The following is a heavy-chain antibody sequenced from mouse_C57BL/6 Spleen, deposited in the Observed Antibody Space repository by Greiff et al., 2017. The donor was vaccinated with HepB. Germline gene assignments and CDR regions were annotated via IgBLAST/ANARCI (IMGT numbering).Heavy chain of an antibody. V-gene: IGHV1-61*01. CDR3: ARMGSNYGFAY. CDR2: IYPSDSET. D-gene: IGHD2-5*01. Sequence: QVQLKQPGAELVRPGSSVKLSCKASGYTFTSYWMDWVKQRPGQGLEWIGNIYPSDSETHYNQKFKDKATLTVDKSSSTAYMQLSSLTSEDSAVYYCARMGSNYGFAYWGQGTLVTVSA. J-gene: IGHJ3*01. CDR1: GYTFTSYW.